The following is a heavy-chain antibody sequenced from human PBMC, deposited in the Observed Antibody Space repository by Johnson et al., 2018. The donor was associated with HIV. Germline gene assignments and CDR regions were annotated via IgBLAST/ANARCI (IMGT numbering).Heavy chain of an antibody. CDR2: IRYDGSNK. Sequence: QVQLVESGGGVVQPGGSLRLSCAASGFTFSSYGMHWVRQAPGKGLEWVAFIRYDGSNKYYADSVKGRFTISRDNSKNTLYLQMNSLRDEDKAVYYCAKSAPGYDSSGYRNAFDIWGQGTMVTVSS. V-gene: IGHV3-30*02. CDR3: AKSAPGYDSSGYRNAFDI. D-gene: IGHD3-22*01. J-gene: IGHJ3*02. CDR1: GFTFSSYG.